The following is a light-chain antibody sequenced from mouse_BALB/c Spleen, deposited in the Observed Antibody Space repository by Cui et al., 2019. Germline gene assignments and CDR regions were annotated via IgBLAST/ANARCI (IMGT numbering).Light chain of an antibody. J-gene: IGKJ5*01. CDR1: SSVSY. Sequence: HIFLTQSPELMSASPGEQVTMTCRPSSSVSYMYCYQQKPRSSPKPWIYLTSNLASGVPARFSGSGSGTSYSLTISSMEAEDAATHYCQQWSSNPLTFGAGTKLELK. CDR3: QQWSSNPLT. CDR2: LTS. V-gene: IGKV4-68*01.